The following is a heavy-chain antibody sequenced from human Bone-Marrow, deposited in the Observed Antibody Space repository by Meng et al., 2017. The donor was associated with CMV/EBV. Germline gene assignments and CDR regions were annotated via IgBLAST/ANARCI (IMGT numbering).Heavy chain of an antibody. Sequence: GGSLRLSCAASGFTFSSYEMNWVRHAPGKGLEWVANIKQDGSEKFYVDSVKGRFTISRDNADNSLYLQMNSLRAEDTAVYYCARGGGYYIHWGQGTLVTVSS. CDR3: ARGGGYYIH. J-gene: IGHJ4*02. CDR1: GFTFSSYE. CDR2: IKQDGSEK. V-gene: IGHV3-7*01. D-gene: IGHD1-26*01.